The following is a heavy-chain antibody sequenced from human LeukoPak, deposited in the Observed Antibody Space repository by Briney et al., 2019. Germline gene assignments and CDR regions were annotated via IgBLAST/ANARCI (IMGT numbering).Heavy chain of an antibody. Sequence: ASVKVSCKASGYTFTSYYMHWVRQAPGQGLEWMGIINPSGGSTSYAQKFQGRVTMTRDMSTSTVYMELSSLRSEDTAVYYCARVPYYYDSSGSLGLWGQGTLVTVSS. CDR3: ARVPYYYDSSGSLGL. V-gene: IGHV1-46*01. CDR1: GYTFTSYY. D-gene: IGHD3-22*01. J-gene: IGHJ4*02. CDR2: INPSGGST.